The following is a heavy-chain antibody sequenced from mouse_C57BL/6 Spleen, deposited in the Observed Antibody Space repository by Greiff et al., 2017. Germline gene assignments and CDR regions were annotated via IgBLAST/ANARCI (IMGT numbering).Heavy chain of an antibody. Sequence: EVKLMESGAELVRPGASVKLSCTASGFNIKDYYMHWVKQRPEQGLEWIGRIDPEDGDTEYAPKFQGKATMTADTSSNTAYLQLSSLTSEDTAVYYCTTNYYGSSYNYFDYWGQGTTLTVSS. V-gene: IGHV14-1*01. D-gene: IGHD1-1*01. J-gene: IGHJ2*01. CDR3: TTNYYGSSYNYFDY. CDR1: GFNIKDYY. CDR2: IDPEDGDT.